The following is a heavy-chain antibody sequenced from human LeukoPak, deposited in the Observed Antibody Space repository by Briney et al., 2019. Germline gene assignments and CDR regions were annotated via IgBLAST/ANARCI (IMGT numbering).Heavy chain of an antibody. D-gene: IGHD3-22*01. CDR3: ARATYYYDSSGYNWFDP. CDR2: VYYSGST. V-gene: IGHV4-39*07. J-gene: IGHJ5*02. CDR1: GGSISSSNCY. Sequence: SETLSLTCTVSGGSISSSNCYWGWIRQPPGKGLEWIGSVYYSGSTYYNPSLKSRVTISVDTSKNQFSLKLSSVTAADTAVYYCARATYYYDSSGYNWFDPWGQGTLVTVSS.